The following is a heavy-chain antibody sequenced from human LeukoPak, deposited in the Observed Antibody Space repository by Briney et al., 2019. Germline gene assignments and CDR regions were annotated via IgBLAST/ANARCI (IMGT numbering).Heavy chain of an antibody. CDR3: ATYSGSYPDAFDI. D-gene: IGHD1-26*01. V-gene: IGHV1-24*01. Sequence: GASVKVSCKVSGYTLTELSMHWVRQAPGKGLEWMGGFDPEDGETIYAQKFQGRVTMTEDTSTDTAYMELSSLRSEDTAAYYCATYSGSYPDAFDIWGQGTMVTVSS. J-gene: IGHJ3*02. CDR1: GYTLTELS. CDR2: FDPEDGET.